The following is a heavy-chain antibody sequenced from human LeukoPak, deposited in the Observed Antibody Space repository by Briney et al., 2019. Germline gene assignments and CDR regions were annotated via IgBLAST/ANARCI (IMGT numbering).Heavy chain of an antibody. J-gene: IGHJ3*02. CDR3: AKVGYDSSGYYYLSNAFDI. CDR2: ISSTGGSP. D-gene: IGHD3-22*01. V-gene: IGHV3-23*01. Sequence: GGSLRLSCAASGITFSSYGMSWVRQAPGKGLEWVSAISSTGGSPYYADSVKGRFTVSRDNSKNTLYLQMNSLRAEDTAIYYCAKVGYDSSGYYYLSNAFDIWGQGTMVTVSS. CDR1: GITFSSYG.